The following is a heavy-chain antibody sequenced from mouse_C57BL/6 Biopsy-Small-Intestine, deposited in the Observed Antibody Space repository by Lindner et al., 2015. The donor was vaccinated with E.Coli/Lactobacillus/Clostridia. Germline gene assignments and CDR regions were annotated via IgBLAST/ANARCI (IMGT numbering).Heavy chain of an antibody. CDR1: GFNIKDYY. CDR2: IDPEDGDT. D-gene: IGHD1-1*01. CDR3: TTLLRGDAMDY. J-gene: IGHJ4*01. Sequence: VQLQESGAELVRPGASVKLSCTASGFNIKDYYIHWVKQRPEQGLEWIGRIDPEDGDTEYAPKFQGKATMTADTSSNTAHVQLSSLTSEDTVVYYCTTLLRGDAMDYWGQGTSVTVSS. V-gene: IGHV14-1*01.